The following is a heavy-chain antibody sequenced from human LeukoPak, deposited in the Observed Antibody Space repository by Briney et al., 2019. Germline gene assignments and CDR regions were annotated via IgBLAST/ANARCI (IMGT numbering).Heavy chain of an antibody. CDR2: IYYNGIT. Sequence: SETLSLTCAVSGGSISSYYWIWIRQPPGKGLEWIGYIYYNGITNYNPSLKSRVTISVATSKNQFSLKLSSVTAADTAVYYCARHLYSGYERVFDYWGQGTLVTVSS. V-gene: IGHV4-59*08. CDR3: ARHLYSGYERVFDY. J-gene: IGHJ4*02. CDR1: GGSISSYY. D-gene: IGHD5-12*01.